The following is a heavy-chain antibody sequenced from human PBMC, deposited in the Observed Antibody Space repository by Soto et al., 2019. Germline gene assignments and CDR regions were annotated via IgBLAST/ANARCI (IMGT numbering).Heavy chain of an antibody. CDR1: GGTFSSYA. D-gene: IGHD2-21*01. CDR2: TIPILAIT. Sequence: SVKVSCKASGGTFSSYAISWVRQAPGQGLEWMGRTIPILAITDYAQKFQGRVTITADRSTTTAYMELSSLNFEDTAVYYCARCGGGGGYRDLLAISGRGSFD. CDR3: ARCGGGGGYRDLLAISGRGSFD. J-gene: IGHJ2*01. V-gene: IGHV1-69*04.